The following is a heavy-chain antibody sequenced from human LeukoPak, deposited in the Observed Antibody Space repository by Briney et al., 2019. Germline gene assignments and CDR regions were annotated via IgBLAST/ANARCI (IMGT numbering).Heavy chain of an antibody. J-gene: IGHJ4*02. V-gene: IGHV4-61*02. D-gene: IGHD2-15*01. CDR1: GGSISSGSYY. CDR3: ARDVREKGYCSGGSCYQ. Sequence: SQTLSLTCTVSGGSISSGSYYWRWLRQPAGTGLEWIGRIYTSGGTNYNPSLKSRVTISVDTSKNQFSLKLSSVTAADTAVYYCARDVREKGYCSGGSCYQWGQGTLVTVSS. CDR2: IYTSGGT.